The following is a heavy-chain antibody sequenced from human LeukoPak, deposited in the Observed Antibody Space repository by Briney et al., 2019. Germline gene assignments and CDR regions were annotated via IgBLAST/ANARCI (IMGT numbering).Heavy chain of an antibody. D-gene: IGHD2-8*01. CDR3: AREIIVLTTNLDYYYYGMDV. Sequence: PSETLSLTCTVSGGSISSYYWSWIRQPPGKGLEWIGYIYYSGSTNYNPSLKSRVTISVDTSKNQFSLKLSSVTAADTAVYYCAREIIVLTTNLDYYYYGMDVWGQGTTVTVSS. J-gene: IGHJ6*02. CDR1: GGSISSYY. CDR2: IYYSGST. V-gene: IGHV4-59*12.